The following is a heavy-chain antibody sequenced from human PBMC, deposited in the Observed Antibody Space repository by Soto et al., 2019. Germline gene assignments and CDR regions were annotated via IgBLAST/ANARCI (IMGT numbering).Heavy chain of an antibody. J-gene: IGHJ5*02. CDR2: IYYSGST. D-gene: IGHD3-10*01. CDR1: GGSISSYY. V-gene: IGHV4-59*01. Sequence: SETLSLTCTVSGGSISSYYWSWIRQPPGKGLEWIGFIYYSGSTKYNPSLESRVTISVDTSKNQFSLKLSSVTTADTAVYYCARESAGSGKNNWFDPSGQRTLVTVSS. CDR3: ARESAGSGKNNWFDP.